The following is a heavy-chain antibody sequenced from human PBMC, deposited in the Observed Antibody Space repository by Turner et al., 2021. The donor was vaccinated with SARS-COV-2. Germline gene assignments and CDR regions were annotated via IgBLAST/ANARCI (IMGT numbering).Heavy chain of an antibody. CDR3: ATAPPYCTNGVCPNWFDP. V-gene: IGHV1-24*01. CDR1: GYTLIELS. Sequence: QVQLVQSGAEVKTPGASVKVSCKVSGYTLIELSMHRVRQAPGKGLEWMGGFDPEDGETIYAQKFQGRVTMTEDTSTDTAYMELSSLRSEDTAVYYCATAPPYCTNGVCPNWFDPWGQGTLVTVSS. J-gene: IGHJ5*02. CDR2: FDPEDGET. D-gene: IGHD2-8*01.